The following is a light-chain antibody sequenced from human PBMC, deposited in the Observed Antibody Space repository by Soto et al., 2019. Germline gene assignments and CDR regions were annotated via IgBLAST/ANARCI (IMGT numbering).Light chain of an antibody. CDR3: QQYIGYSRT. CDR2: KAS. CDR1: QSISSW. J-gene: IGKJ1*01. Sequence: DIQMTQSPSTLSASVGDRVTITCRASQSISSWLAWYQQKPGKAPKLLIYKASSLESGVPSRFSGSGSGTEFTLTISSLQPDDLATYYGQQYIGYSRTFGQGTKVEIK. V-gene: IGKV1-5*03.